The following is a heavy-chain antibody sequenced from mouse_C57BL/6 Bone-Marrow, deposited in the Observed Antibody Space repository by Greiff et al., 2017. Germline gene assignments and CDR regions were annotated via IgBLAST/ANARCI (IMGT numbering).Heavy chain of an antibody. D-gene: IGHD1-1*01. CDR3: TRERGYGSSPYYFDY. CDR1: GFTFSSYA. J-gene: IGHJ2*01. V-gene: IGHV5-9-1*02. Sequence: EVQGVESGAGLVKPGGSLKLSCAASGFTFSSYAMSWVRQTPEKRLEWVAYISSGGDYIYYADTVKGRFTISRDNARNTLYLQMSSLKSEDTAMYYCTRERGYGSSPYYFDYWGQGTTLTVSA. CDR2: ISSGGDYI.